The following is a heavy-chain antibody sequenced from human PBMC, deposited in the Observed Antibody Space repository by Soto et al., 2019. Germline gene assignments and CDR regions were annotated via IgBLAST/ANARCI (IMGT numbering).Heavy chain of an antibody. CDR2: ISYDGKNE. D-gene: IGHD1-1*01. J-gene: IGHJ4*02. CDR1: GFTFRAYG. V-gene: IGHV3-30*18. Sequence: QVQLVESGGGVVQPGGSLRLSCAPSGFTFRAYGMHWVRQAPGKGLEWVAVISYDGKNEYYADSVKGLFSISRDSSKNTLYLQMNSLRAEDTAVYYCAKDLDACTTGRLSPFGSWGQGTLVTVSS. CDR3: AKDLDACTTGRLSPFGS.